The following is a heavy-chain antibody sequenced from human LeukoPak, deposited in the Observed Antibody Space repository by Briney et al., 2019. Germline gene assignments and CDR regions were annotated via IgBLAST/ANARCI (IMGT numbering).Heavy chain of an antibody. V-gene: IGHV3-23*01. J-gene: IGHJ4*02. D-gene: IGHD3-16*01. CDR3: AKLNLGEMAYFDS. CDR2: ISVGGGDT. Sequence: GGSLRLSCAASGFIFSSYVMGWVRQAPGKGLEGVSSISVGGGDTFASDSVKGRFTITRENSKNTLYLQMTGLRVEDTAVYFCAKLNLGEMAYFDSWGQGTLATVSS. CDR1: GFIFSSYV.